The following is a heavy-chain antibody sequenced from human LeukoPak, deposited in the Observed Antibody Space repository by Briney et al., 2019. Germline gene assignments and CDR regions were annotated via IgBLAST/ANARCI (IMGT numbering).Heavy chain of an antibody. CDR3: VKDKLQSVPFRSMDV. CDR1: GFIFDDYA. J-gene: IGHJ6*03. Sequence: GGSLRLSCVASGFIFDDYAMQWVRHAPGKGLEWVSGISWDDKNIVYADSVKGRFTISRDNAKNSVYLQMESLKPEDTAFYYCVKDKLQSVPFRSMDVWGKGTTVTVS. V-gene: IGHV3-9*01. CDR2: ISWDDKNI. D-gene: IGHD4-11*01.